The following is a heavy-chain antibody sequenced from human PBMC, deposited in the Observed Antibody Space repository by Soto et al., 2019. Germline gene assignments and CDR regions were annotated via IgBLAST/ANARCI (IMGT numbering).Heavy chain of an antibody. D-gene: IGHD6-19*01. CDR2: IYYSGST. J-gene: IGHJ6*02. CDR1: GGSISSSSYY. V-gene: IGHV4-39*01. CDR3: ARLGSGWSSDV. Sequence: QLQLQESGPGLVKPSETLSLTCTVSGGSISSSSYYWGWIRQPPGKGLEWIGSIYYSGSTYYNPSLKSRVTISVDTSKNQFSLKLSSVTAAHTAVYYCARLGSGWSSDVWGQGTTVTVSS.